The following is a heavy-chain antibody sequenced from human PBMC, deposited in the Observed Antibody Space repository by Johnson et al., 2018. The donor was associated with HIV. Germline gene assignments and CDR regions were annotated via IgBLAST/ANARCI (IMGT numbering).Heavy chain of an antibody. Sequence: VQLVESGGGLVQPGGSLRLSCVGSGFTFSSYWLSWVRQAPGKGLEWVSVIYSGGSTYYADSVKGRCTISRDNSKNTLYLQMNSLRAADTAVYYCARGDFWSGPNVFDIWGQGTMVTVSS. D-gene: IGHD3-3*01. J-gene: IGHJ3*02. V-gene: IGHV3-66*01. CDR3: ARGDFWSGPNVFDI. CDR1: GFTFSSYW. CDR2: IYSGGST.